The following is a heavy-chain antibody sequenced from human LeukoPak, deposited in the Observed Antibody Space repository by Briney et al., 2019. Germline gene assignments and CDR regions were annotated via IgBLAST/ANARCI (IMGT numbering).Heavy chain of an antibody. CDR2: IYYSGST. V-gene: IGHV4-39*07. CDR3: ARDIVVVTAFL. Sequence: ASETLSLTCTVSGGSISSSSYYWGWIRQPPGKGLEWIGSIYYSGSTYYNPSLKSRVTISVDTSKNQFSLKLSSVTAADTAVYYCARDIVVVTAFLWGQGTLVTVSS. CDR1: GGSISSSSYY. J-gene: IGHJ4*02. D-gene: IGHD2-21*02.